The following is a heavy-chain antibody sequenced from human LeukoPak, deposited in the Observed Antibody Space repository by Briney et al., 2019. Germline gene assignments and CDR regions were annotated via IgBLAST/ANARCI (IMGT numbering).Heavy chain of an antibody. V-gene: IGHV3-21*04. Sequence: GSLRLSCAASGFIFSSYSMNWVRQTSGKGLEWVSSISSSSTYIYYADSVKGRFTISRDNAENSLYLQMNSLRAEDMALYYCAKDKGYGLRGIDYWGQGTLVTVSS. CDR3: AKDKGYGLRGIDY. CDR2: ISSSSTYI. J-gene: IGHJ4*02. CDR1: GFIFSSYS. D-gene: IGHD5-18*01.